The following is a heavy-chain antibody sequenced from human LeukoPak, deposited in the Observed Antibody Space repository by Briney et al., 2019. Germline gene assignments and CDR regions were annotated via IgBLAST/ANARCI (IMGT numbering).Heavy chain of an antibody. CDR3: ARWYYYDSSGCPDY. CDR2: IWYDGSNK. V-gene: IGHV3-33*01. CDR1: GFTFSNYG. D-gene: IGHD3-22*01. Sequence: GGSLRLSCAASGFTFSNYGMHWVRQAPGKGLEWVAVIWYDGSNKYYADSVEGRFTISRDNSKNTVYLQMNSLGAEDTALYYCARWYYYDSSGCPDYWGQGTLVTVSS. J-gene: IGHJ4*02.